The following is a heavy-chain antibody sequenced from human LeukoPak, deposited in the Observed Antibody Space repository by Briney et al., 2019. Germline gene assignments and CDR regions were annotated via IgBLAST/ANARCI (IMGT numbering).Heavy chain of an antibody. CDR2: INPNSGGT. D-gene: IGHD6-13*01. V-gene: IGHV1-2*02. CDR1: GYTFTGYY. CDR3: ARINSNWYYFDY. J-gene: IGHJ4*02. Sequence: GASVKVSCKASGYTFTGYYMHWVRQAPGQGLEWMGWINPNSGGTNYAQKFQGRATMTRDTSISTAYMGLSRLRSDDTAVFYCARINSNWYYFDYWGQGTLVTVSS.